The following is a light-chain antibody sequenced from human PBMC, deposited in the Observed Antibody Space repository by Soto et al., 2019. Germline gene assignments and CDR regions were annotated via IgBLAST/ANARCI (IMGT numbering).Light chain of an antibody. Sequence: DIQMTQSPSSLSASVGDSVTISCRASQNINKNLNWYQQKSGKAPSLLIYNSSTFQSGVPSRFSGSGSGTEFTLAITNLQPEDFARYYCQQSIHPPYTFGQRTKLEI. CDR3: QQSIHPPYT. V-gene: IGKV1-39*01. J-gene: IGKJ2*01. CDR1: QNINKN. CDR2: NSS.